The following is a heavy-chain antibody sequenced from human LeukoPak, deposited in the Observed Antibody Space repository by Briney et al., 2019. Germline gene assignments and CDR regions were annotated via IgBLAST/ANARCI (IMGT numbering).Heavy chain of an antibody. D-gene: IGHD5-18*01. CDR1: GYTFTSYD. V-gene: IGHV1-2*02. Sequence: GASVKVSCKASGYTFTSYDMHWVRQAPGQGLEWMGWINPNSGGTNYAQKFQGRVTMTRDTSVSTAYMELNRLRSDDTGVYYCARDTTMITHWFHPWGQSTLVTVSS. CDR3: ARDTTMITHWFHP. J-gene: IGHJ5*02. CDR2: INPNSGGT.